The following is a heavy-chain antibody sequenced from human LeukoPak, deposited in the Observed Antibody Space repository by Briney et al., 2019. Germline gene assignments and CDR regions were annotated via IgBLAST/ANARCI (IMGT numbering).Heavy chain of an antibody. CDR2: ISYDGSNK. CDR3: ARGVVYDSSGYYPYYFDY. CDR1: GFTFSSYG. D-gene: IGHD3-22*01. J-gene: IGHJ4*02. Sequence: GGSLRLSCAASGFTFSSYGMHWVRQAPGKGLEWVAVISYDGSNKYYADSVKGRFTISRDNSKNTLYLQMNSLRAEDTAVYYCARGVVYDSSGYYPYYFDYWGQGTLVTVSS. V-gene: IGHV3-30*03.